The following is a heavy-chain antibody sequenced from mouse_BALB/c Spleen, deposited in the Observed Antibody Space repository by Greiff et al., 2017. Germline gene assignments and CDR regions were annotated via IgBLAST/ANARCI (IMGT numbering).Heavy chain of an antibody. Sequence: VQLKQSGPELVKPGASVKMSCKASGYTFTSYVMHWVKQKPGQGLEWIGYINPYNDGTKYNEKFKGKATLTSDKSSSTAYMELSSLTSEDSAVYYCARSGYYGSSPAYYAMDYWGQGTSVTVSS. D-gene: IGHD1-1*01. V-gene: IGHV1-14*01. CDR2: INPYNDGT. J-gene: IGHJ4*01. CDR1: GYTFTSYV. CDR3: ARSGYYGSSPAYYAMDY.